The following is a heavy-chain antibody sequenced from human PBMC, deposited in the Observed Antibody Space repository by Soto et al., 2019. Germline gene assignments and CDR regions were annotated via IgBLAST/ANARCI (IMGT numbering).Heavy chain of an antibody. CDR3: AKEPSSGFAMENYFDY. CDR1: GFTFSSYA. CDR2: ISGSSTST. J-gene: IGHJ4*02. Sequence: EVQLSGSGGGLVQPGGSLRLSCAASGFTFSSYAMSWVRQAPGKGLEWVSAISGSSTSTYYADSVKGRFTISRDNSKNTLYLHMNSLRAEDTAVYYCAKEPSSGFAMENYFDYWGQGTLVTVSS. V-gene: IGHV3-23*01. D-gene: IGHD3-10*01.